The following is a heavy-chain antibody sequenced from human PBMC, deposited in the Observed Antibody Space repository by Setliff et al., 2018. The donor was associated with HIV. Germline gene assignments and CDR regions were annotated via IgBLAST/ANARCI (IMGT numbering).Heavy chain of an antibody. CDR3: TRHLPVYYGSGVSYYFDY. CDR2: IANDGST. V-gene: IGHV4-61*05. J-gene: IGHJ4*02. Sequence: PSETLSLTCTVSGGSISSSSYYWGWIRQPPGKGLEWIGYIANDGSTNYNPPLKSRLSISVDTSKNQVSLKLTSVTAADTAVYYCTRHLPVYYGSGVSYYFDYWGQGTLVTVSS. D-gene: IGHD3-10*01. CDR1: GGSISSSSYY.